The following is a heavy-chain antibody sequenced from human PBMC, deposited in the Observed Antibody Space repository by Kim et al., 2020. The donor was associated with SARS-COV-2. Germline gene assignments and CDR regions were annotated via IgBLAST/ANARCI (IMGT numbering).Heavy chain of an antibody. D-gene: IGHD3-3*01. CDR1: GFTFSSYA. CDR3: AKVHYDFWSGYYDYYYGMDV. V-gene: IGHV3-23*01. Sequence: GGSLRLSCAASGFTFSSYAMSWVRQAPGKGLEWVSAISGSGGSTYYADSVKGRFTISRDNSKNTLYLQMNSLRAEDTAVYYCAKVHYDFWSGYYDYYYGMDVWGQGTTVTVSS. J-gene: IGHJ6*02. CDR2: ISGSGGST.